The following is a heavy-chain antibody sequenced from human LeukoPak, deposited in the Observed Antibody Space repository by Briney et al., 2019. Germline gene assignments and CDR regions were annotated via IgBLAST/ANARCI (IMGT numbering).Heavy chain of an antibody. CDR2: ISGSGGST. J-gene: IGHJ6*02. CDR3: AKDPSAVYYYYGMDV. D-gene: IGHD1-26*01. CDR1: GFTFTNYA. Sequence: GGSLRLSCASSGFTFTNYAMTWVRQAPGKGLEWVSAISGSGGSTYYADSVKGRFTISRDNSKNTLYLQMNSLRAEDTAVYYCAKDPSAVYYYYGMDVWGQGTTVTVSS. V-gene: IGHV3-23*01.